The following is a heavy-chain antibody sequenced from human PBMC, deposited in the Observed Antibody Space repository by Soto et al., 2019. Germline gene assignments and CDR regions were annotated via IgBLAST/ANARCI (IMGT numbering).Heavy chain of an antibody. CDR3: AGDPYYYGSAF. J-gene: IGHJ4*02. Sequence: GGSLRLSCAASGFRFSDHYVTWIRQAPGKGLEWVSKISGGGTTMYYADSVKGRFTVSRDNAKNSLYLQMNSLRAEDTAVYYRAGDPYYYGSAFWGQGALVTVSS. CDR1: GFRFSDHY. V-gene: IGHV3-11*01. CDR2: ISGGGTTM. D-gene: IGHD3-10*01.